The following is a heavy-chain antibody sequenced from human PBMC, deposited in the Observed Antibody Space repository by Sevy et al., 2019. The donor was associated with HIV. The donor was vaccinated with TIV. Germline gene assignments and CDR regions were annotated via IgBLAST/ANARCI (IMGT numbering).Heavy chain of an antibody. V-gene: IGHV4-31*11. CDR1: GGSVSSDNYY. CDR2: IYHLGST. D-gene: IGHD2-8*01. J-gene: IGHJ5*02. Sequence: KQSQTLSLTCAVSGGSVSSDNYYWTWIRQHPGKGLEWIGYIYHLGSTSSNPSLKSRVTISVDTSKNQFSQKLRSVTAADTAVYFCAREAGYCSNGVCYTGWFDPWGQGTLVTVSS. CDR3: AREAGYCSNGVCYTGWFDP.